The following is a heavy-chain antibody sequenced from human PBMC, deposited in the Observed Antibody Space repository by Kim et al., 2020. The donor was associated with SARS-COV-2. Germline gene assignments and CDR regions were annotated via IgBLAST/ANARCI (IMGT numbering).Heavy chain of an antibody. V-gene: IGHV1-69*04. CDR3: ADAPPVGRGGYYYYGMDV. J-gene: IGHJ6*02. Sequence: SVKVSCKASGGTFSSYAISWVRQAPGQGLEWMGRIIPILGIANYAQKFQGRVTITADKSTSTAYMELSSLRSEDTAVYYCADAPPVGRGGYYYYGMDVWGQGTTVTVSS. D-gene: IGHD1-1*01. CDR2: IIPILGIA. CDR1: GGTFSSYA.